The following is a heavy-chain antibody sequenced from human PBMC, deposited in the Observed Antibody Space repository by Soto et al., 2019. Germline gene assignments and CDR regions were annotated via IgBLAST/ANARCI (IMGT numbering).Heavy chain of an antibody. CDR2: IIPIFGTA. D-gene: IGHD2-2*01. Sequence: SVKVSCKASGGTFSSYAISWVRQAPGQGLEWMGGIIPIFGTANYAQKFQGRVMITADESTSTAYMELSSLRSEDTAVYYCARTVPAAQYSLDYWGQGTLVTVSS. V-gene: IGHV1-69*13. CDR1: GGTFSSYA. CDR3: ARTVPAAQYSLDY. J-gene: IGHJ4*02.